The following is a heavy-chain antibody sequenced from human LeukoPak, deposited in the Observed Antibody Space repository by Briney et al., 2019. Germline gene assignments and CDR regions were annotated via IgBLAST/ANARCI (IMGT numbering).Heavy chain of an antibody. J-gene: IGHJ4*02. CDR3: AGEEGTGYFDWLFDY. D-gene: IGHD3-9*01. CDR2: ISYDGSNK. CDR1: GFTFSSYA. V-gene: IGHV3-30*04. Sequence: PAGRSLRLSCAASGFTFSSYAMHWVRQAPGKGLEWVAVISYDGSNKYYADSVKGRFTISRDNSKNTLYLQMNSLRAEDTAVYYCAGEEGTGYFDWLFDYWGQGTLVTVSS.